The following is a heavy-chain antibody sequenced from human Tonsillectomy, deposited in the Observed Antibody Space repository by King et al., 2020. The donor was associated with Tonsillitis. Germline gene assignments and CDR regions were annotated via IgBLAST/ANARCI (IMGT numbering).Heavy chain of an antibody. D-gene: IGHD2-2*01. CDR3: AREQYQLLRSFDY. Sequence: VQLQESGGGLVKPGGSLRLSCAASGFTFSDYYMSWIRQAPGKGLEWVSYISSSGSTIYYADSVKGRFTISRDNAKNSLYLQMNSLRAEDTAVYHCAREQYQLLRSFDYWGQGTLVTVSS. CDR2: ISSSGSTI. V-gene: IGHV3-11*01. J-gene: IGHJ4*02. CDR1: GFTFSDYY.